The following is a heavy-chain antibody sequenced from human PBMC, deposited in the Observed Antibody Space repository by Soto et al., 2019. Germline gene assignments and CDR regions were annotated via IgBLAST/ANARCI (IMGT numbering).Heavy chain of an antibody. CDR1: GFTFGDYY. V-gene: IGHV3-11*01. CDR2: ISGSGSIL. D-gene: IGHD4-17*01. Sequence: QVQLVASGGDLVEPGGSLRLSCAASGFTFGDYYMSWIRQAPGKGLEWVSDISGSGSILYYSDSVKGRFTISRDNAKNSLYLQMNSLRVDDTALYYCARDPASDYGDFADFWGQGTLVTVSS. CDR3: ARDPASDYGDFADF. J-gene: IGHJ4*02.